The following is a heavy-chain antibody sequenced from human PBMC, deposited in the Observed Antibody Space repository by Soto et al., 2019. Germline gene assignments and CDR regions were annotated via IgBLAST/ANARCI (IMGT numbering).Heavy chain of an antibody. V-gene: IGHV4-31*03. CDR3: ARPPSIINFPVDV. D-gene: IGHD3-10*01. CDR1: GGSINSAGYY. CDR2: IYYTGRT. J-gene: IGHJ6*04. Sequence: QVQLQESGPGLVKPSQTLSLTCIVSGGSINSAGYYWSWVRQHPGKGLEWIGTIYYTGRTYYNPPLQSRVSMEVDTSNHHFTLTLRSLTSADTAGCVCARPPSIINFPVDVGGVGTAVTVSS.